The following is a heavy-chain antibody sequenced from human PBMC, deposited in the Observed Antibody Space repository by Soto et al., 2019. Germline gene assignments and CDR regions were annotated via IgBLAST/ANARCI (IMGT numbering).Heavy chain of an antibody. CDR2: IYHSGST. CDR3: AGGIAARPLGY. V-gene: IGHV4-39*07. Sequence: SETLSLTCTVSGVSVSRSFYYWGWIRQPPGKGLEWIGYIYHSGSTYYNPSLKSRVTISVDRSKNQFSLKLSSVTAADTAVYYCAGGIAARPLGYWGQGTLVTVSS. CDR1: GVSVSRSFYY. D-gene: IGHD6-6*01. J-gene: IGHJ4*02.